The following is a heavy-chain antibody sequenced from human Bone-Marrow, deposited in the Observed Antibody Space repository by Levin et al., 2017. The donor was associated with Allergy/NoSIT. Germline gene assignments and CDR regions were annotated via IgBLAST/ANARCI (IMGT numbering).Heavy chain of an antibody. D-gene: IGHD6-13*01. J-gene: IGHJ4*02. Sequence: ASVKVSCKASGYTLTSFGLSWIRQAPGQGLEWMGWISVYNGDTNFAQKFQGRVTMTTDTSTSTAYMELRSLRSDDTAVYYCARDNPYSSRSVEYWGQGTLVTVSS. CDR1: GYTLTSFG. CDR3: ARDNPYSSRSVEY. CDR2: ISVYNGDT. V-gene: IGHV1-18*01.